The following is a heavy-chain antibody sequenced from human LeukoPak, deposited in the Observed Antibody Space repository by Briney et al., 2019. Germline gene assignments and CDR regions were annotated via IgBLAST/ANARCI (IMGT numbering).Heavy chain of an antibody. CDR3: AREGVPRRGYDAFDI. J-gene: IGHJ3*02. CDR2: INPNSGGT. V-gene: IGHV1-2*02. CDR1: GYTFTGYY. D-gene: IGHD3-10*01. Sequence: ASVTVSCKASGYTFTGYYMHWVRQAPGQGLEWMGWINPNSGGTNYAQKLQGRVTITRDTSISTTYMELSSLRSDDTAVYYCAREGVPRRGYDAFDIWGQGTMVTVSS.